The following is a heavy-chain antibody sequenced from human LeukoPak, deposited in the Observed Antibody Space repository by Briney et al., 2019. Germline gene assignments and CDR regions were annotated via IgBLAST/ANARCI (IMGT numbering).Heavy chain of an antibody. CDR1: GFTFSSYA. J-gene: IGHJ1*01. D-gene: IGHD4-17*01. Sequence: GGSLRLSCAASGFTFSSYAMSWVRQAPGKGLEWVSTISGSGGITYYADSVKGRFTISRDNSKNTLYLQMNSLRAEDTAVYYCAKCTTVTTICGFQHWGQGTLVTVSS. CDR3: AKCTTVTTICGFQH. CDR2: ISGSGGIT. V-gene: IGHV3-23*01.